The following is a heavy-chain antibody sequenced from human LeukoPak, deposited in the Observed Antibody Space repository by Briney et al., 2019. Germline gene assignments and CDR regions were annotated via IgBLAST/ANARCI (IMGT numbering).Heavy chain of an antibody. CDR2: IYYSGST. V-gene: IGHV4-59*01. CDR3: ARIAYSGYDFRGGADY. Sequence: SETLSLTCTVSGGSISSYYWSWIRQPPGKGLEWIGYIYYSGSTNYNPSLKSRVTISVVTSKNHFSLNLKLSSVTAADTAVYYCARIAYSGYDFRGGADYWGQGTLVTVSS. D-gene: IGHD5-12*01. CDR1: GGSISSYY. J-gene: IGHJ4*02.